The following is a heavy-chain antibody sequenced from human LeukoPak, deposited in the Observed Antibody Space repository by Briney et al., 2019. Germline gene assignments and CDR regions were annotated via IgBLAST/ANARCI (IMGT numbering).Heavy chain of an antibody. D-gene: IGHD2-2*01. CDR3: ARDLVVPAAAGNWFDP. Sequence: SETLSPTCTVSGGSISSYYWSWIRQPAGKGLEWIGRIYTSGSTNYNPSLKSRVTMSVDTSKNQFSLKLSSVTAADTAVYYCARDLVVPAAAGNWFDPWGQGTLVTVSS. J-gene: IGHJ5*02. V-gene: IGHV4-4*07. CDR2: IYTSGST. CDR1: GGSISSYY.